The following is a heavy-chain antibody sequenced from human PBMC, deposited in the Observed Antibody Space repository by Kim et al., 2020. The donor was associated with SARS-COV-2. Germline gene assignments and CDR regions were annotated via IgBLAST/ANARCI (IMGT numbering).Heavy chain of an antibody. CDR2: T. J-gene: IGHJ4*02. CDR3: ARGPMTTVMWY. Sequence: TSYADSVKGRLTISRDNAKNTLYLQMNSLRAEDTAVYYCARGPMTTVMWYWGQGTLVTVSS. D-gene: IGHD4-17*01. V-gene: IGHV3-74*01.